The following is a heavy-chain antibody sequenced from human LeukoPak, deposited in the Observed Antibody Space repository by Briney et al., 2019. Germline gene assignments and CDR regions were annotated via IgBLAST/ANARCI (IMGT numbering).Heavy chain of an antibody. CDR3: ARDGVRHCSSTSCYIQQLWLLAYFDY. J-gene: IGHJ4*02. V-gene: IGHV1-18*01. D-gene: IGHD2-2*02. CDR2: ISAYNGNT. CDR1: GYTFTSYG. Sequence: ASVKVSCKASGYTFTSYGISWVRQAPGQGLEWMGWISAYNGNTNYAQKLQGRVTMTTDTSTSTAYMELRSLRSDDTAVYYCARDGVRHCSSTSCYIQQLWLLAYFDYWGQGTLVTVSS.